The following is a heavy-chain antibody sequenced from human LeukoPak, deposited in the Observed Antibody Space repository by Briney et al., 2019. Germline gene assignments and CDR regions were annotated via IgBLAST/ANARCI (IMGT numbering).Heavy chain of an antibody. D-gene: IGHD6-19*01. J-gene: IGHJ4*02. CDR2: ISGSGGST. CDR1: GFTFSSYA. Sequence: QAGGSLRLSCAASGFTFSSYAMSWVRQAPGKGLEWVSAISGSGGSTYYADSVKGQFTISRDNSKNTLYLQMNSLRAEDTAVYYCAKDRRLAVAGTIDYWGQGTLVTVSS. V-gene: IGHV3-23*01. CDR3: AKDRRLAVAGTIDY.